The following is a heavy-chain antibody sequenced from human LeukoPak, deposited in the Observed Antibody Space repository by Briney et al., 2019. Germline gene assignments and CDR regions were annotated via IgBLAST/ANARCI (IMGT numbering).Heavy chain of an antibody. CDR3: ARATPRVWAVAGTHFDY. Sequence: PSETLSLTCTVSGGSISSYYWSWIRQPPGKGLGWGGYIYYIGSTNYNPSLKSRVTISVDTSKNQFSLKLSSVTAADTAAYYCARATPRVWAVAGTHFDYWGQGTLVTVSS. D-gene: IGHD6-19*01. V-gene: IGHV4-59*01. CDR2: IYYIGST. J-gene: IGHJ4*02. CDR1: GGSISSYY.